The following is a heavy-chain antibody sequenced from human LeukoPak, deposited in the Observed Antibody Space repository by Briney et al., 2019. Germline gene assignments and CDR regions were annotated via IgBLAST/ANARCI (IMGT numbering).Heavy chain of an antibody. V-gene: IGHV1-8*01. CDR2: MNPNSGNT. J-gene: IGHJ3*02. Sequence: ASVKVSCKASGYTFTSYDINWVRQATGQGLEWMAWMNPNSGNTGYAQKFQGRVTMTRNTSISTAYMELSSLRSEDTAVYYCARVMGSRCSGGSCYSDDAFDIWGQGTMVTVSS. D-gene: IGHD2-15*01. CDR1: GYTFTSYD. CDR3: ARVMGSRCSGGSCYSDDAFDI.